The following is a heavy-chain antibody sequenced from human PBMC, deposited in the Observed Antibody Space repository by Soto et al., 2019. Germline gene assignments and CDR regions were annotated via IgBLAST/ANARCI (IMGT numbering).Heavy chain of an antibody. CDR1: GASIHNGGYF. J-gene: IGHJ4*01. CDR2: IYYHGNT. Sequence: SETLSLTCSVSGASIHNGGYFWSWIRQSPEKGLEWIGTIYYHGNTYSNPSLKSRVTISVDTSNNQLSLKLRSVTAADTAVYYCARHDGFSSGWIFDYWGHGTLVTVSS. D-gene: IGHD6-19*01. V-gene: IGHV4-39*01. CDR3: ARHDGFSSGWIFDY.